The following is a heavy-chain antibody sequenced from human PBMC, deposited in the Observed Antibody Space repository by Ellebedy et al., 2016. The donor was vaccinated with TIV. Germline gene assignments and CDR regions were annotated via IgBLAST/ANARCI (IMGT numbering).Heavy chain of an antibody. D-gene: IGHD2-21*02. CDR2: ISSSGSTI. Sequence: GESLKISCAASGFTFSDYYMSWIRQAPGKGLEWVSYISSSGSTIYYADSVKGRFTISRDNSNNTLYLQMNSLRAEDTAVYSCARNRGYCGGDCYSSLDGMDVWGQGTTVTVSS. CDR3: ARNRGYCGGDCYSSLDGMDV. V-gene: IGHV3-11*04. J-gene: IGHJ6*02. CDR1: GFTFSDYY.